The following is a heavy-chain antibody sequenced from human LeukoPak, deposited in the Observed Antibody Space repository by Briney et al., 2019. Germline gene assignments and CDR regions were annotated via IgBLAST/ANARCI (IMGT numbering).Heavy chain of an antibody. Sequence: SVKVSCKASGGTFSSYAISWVRQAPGQGLEWMGRIIPILGIANYAQKFQGRVTITADKSTSTAYMELSSLRSEDTAVYYCATSPRWETIPVYWGQGTLVTVSS. D-gene: IGHD1-26*01. V-gene: IGHV1-69*04. CDR2: IIPILGIA. J-gene: IGHJ4*02. CDR1: GGTFSSYA. CDR3: ATSPRWETIPVY.